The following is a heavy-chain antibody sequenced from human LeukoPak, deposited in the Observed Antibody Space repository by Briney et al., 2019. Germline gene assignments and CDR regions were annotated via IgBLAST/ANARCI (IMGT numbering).Heavy chain of an antibody. CDR3: ARGSFLSSWYLNWFDP. CDR1: GYTFTSYD. CDR2: MNPNSGNT. Sequence: GGSLRLSCAASGYTFTSYDINWVRQATGQGLEWMGWMNPNSGNTGYAQKFQGRVTITRNTSISTAYMELSSLRSEDTAVYYCARGSFLSSWYLNWFDPWGQGTLVTVSS. J-gene: IGHJ5*02. V-gene: IGHV1-8*03. D-gene: IGHD6-13*01.